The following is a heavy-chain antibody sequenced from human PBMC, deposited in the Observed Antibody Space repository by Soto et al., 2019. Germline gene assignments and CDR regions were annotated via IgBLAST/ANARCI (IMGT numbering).Heavy chain of an antibody. CDR3: ARQGSGYYDFWSGYSDNWFDP. J-gene: IGHJ5*02. D-gene: IGHD3-3*01. CDR1: GGSISSYY. Sequence: PSETLSLTCTVSGGSISSYYWSWIRQPPGKGLEWIGYIYYSGSTNYSPSLKSRVTISVDTSKNQFSLKLSSVTAADTAVYYCARQGSGYYDFWSGYSDNWFDPWGQGTLVTVSS. CDR2: IYYSGST. V-gene: IGHV4-59*08.